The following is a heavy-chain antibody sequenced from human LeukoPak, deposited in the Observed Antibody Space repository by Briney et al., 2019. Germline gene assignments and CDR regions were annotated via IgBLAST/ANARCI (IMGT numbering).Heavy chain of an antibody. Sequence: ASVKVSCKASGYTFTSYGISWVRQAPGQGLEWMGWISAYNGNTNYAQKLQGRVTMTTDTSTSTAYMELRSLRSDDAAVYYCARDRSCCSGGSCYSCYYYGMDVWGQGTTVTVSS. J-gene: IGHJ6*02. CDR3: ARDRSCCSGGSCYSCYYYGMDV. CDR1: GYTFTSYG. V-gene: IGHV1-18*01. D-gene: IGHD2-15*01. CDR2: ISAYNGNT.